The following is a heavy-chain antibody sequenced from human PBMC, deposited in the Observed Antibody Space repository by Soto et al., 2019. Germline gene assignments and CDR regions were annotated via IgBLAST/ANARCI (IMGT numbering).Heavy chain of an antibody. CDR3: ARGSWAVRFDQ. D-gene: IGHD2-8*01. V-gene: IGHV4-34*02. CDR2: INHSGST. CDR1: GGSFSGYY. Sequence: QVHLQQWGAGLLKPSETLSLTCAVYGGSFYGGSFSGYYWSWIRQTPGKGLEWIGEINHSGSTNYNPSLQSRVTISIDTSKNQFSLKLSSVTAADTAIYYCARGSWAVRFDQWGQGTLVAISS. J-gene: IGHJ4*02.